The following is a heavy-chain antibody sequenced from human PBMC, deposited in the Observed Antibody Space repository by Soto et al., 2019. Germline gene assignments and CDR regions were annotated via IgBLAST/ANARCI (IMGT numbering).Heavy chain of an antibody. CDR1: GYTFTGYY. CDR3: ARSLMSEYSSSR. Sequence: QVQLVQSGAEVKKPGASVKVSCKASGYTFTGYYMHWVRQAPGQGLAWMGWINPNSGGTNYAQKFQGKVTVTRDTSSSTSYMELSRLRSDDTAVYYCARSLMSEYSSSRWGQGTLVTVS. J-gene: IGHJ4*02. D-gene: IGHD6-6*01. V-gene: IGHV1-2*02. CDR2: INPNSGGT.